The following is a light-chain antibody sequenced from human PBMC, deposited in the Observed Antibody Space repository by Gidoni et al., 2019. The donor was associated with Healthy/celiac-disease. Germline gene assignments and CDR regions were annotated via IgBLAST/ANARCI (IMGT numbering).Light chain of an antibody. Sequence: QSALTQPASAYESPGLSITISCTGTSSDVGSYNLVSWYQQHPGKAPKLMIYEVSKRPSGVSNRYSGSKSGNTASLTISGLQAEDEADYYCCSYAGSSTYVVCGGGTKLTGL. V-gene: IGLV2-23*02. J-gene: IGLJ2*01. CDR2: EVS. CDR3: CSYAGSSTYVV. CDR1: SSDVGSYNL.